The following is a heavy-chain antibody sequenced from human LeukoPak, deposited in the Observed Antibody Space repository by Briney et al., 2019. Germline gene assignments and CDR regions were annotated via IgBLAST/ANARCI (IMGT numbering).Heavy chain of an antibody. D-gene: IGHD3-22*01. Sequence: PGGSLRLSCAASGFTFDDYGMSWVRQAPGKGLEWVSGINWNGGSTGYADSEKGRFTISRDNAKNSLYLQMNSLRAEDTALYYCARVGYYDSSGYPFDYWGQGTLVTVSS. J-gene: IGHJ4*02. V-gene: IGHV3-20*04. CDR3: ARVGYYDSSGYPFDY. CDR1: GFTFDDYG. CDR2: INWNGGST.